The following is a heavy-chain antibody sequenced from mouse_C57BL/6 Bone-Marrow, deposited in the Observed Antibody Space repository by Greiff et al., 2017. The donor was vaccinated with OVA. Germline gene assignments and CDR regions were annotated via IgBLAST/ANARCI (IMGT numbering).Heavy chain of an antibody. J-gene: IGHJ2*01. D-gene: IGHD4-1*01. CDR3: SRHAEVLWGLDY. Sequence: VQLQESGAELVKPGASVKLSCKASGYTFTEYTIHWVKQRSGQGLEWIGWFYPGSGSIKYNEKFKDKATLTADKSSSTFYMVLSSLTSADSAVYFCSRHAEVLWGLDYWGPGTTLTVSS. CDR2: FYPGSGSI. V-gene: IGHV1-62-2*01. CDR1: GYTFTEYT.